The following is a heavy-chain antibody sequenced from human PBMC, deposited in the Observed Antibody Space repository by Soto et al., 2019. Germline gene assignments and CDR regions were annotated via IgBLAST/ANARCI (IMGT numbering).Heavy chain of an antibody. CDR2: IIPIFGTA. V-gene: IGHV1-69*13. CDR1: GGTFSSYA. D-gene: IGHD2-15*01. J-gene: IGHJ5*02. Sequence: SVKVSCKASGGTFSSYAISWVRQAPGQGLEWMGGIIPIFGTANYAQKFQGRVTITADESTSTAYMELSGLRSEDTAVYYCARQGVVVVVAATQGWWFDPWGQGTLVTVSS. CDR3: ARQGVVVVVAATQGWWFDP.